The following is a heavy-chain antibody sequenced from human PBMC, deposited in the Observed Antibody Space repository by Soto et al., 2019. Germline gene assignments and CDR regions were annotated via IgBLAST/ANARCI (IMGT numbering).Heavy chain of an antibody. CDR3: ARDRGYDPYFFDH. Sequence: EVQLVESGGGLVKPGGSLRLSCAASGFTFSSYSMKWVRQAPGKGLEWVSSISSSGSYIHYADSVKGRFTISRDNAKNSLYLQMNSLRAEDTAVYYCARDRGYDPYFFDHWGQGTLVTVSS. CDR1: GFTFSSYS. CDR2: ISSSGSYI. J-gene: IGHJ4*02. V-gene: IGHV3-21*01. D-gene: IGHD5-12*01.